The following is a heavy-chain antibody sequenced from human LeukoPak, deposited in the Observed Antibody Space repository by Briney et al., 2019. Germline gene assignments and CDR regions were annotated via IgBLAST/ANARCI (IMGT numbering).Heavy chain of an antibody. D-gene: IGHD6-19*01. Sequence: PGGSLRLSCAASGFTFSNYGMHWVRQAPGKGLEWVAFIRYDEYNKYYADSVKGRFTISRDNSKNTLYLQMTSLRVEDTAVYYCAIDLVAGPSYMDVWGKGTTVTVSS. CDR1: GFTFSNYG. V-gene: IGHV3-30*02. CDR2: IRYDEYNK. CDR3: AIDLVAGPSYMDV. J-gene: IGHJ6*03.